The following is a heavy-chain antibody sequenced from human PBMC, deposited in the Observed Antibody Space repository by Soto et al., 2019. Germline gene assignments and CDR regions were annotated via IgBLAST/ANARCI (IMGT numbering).Heavy chain of an antibody. CDR2: IYYSGST. CDR1: GGSISSGGYY. J-gene: IGHJ6*02. CDR3: ARFYYYYYGMDV. Sequence: SETLSLTCTVSGGSISSGGYYWSWIRHHPGKGLEWIGYIYYSGSTYYNPSLKSRVTISVDTSKNQFSLKLSSVTAADTAVYYCARFYYYYYGMDVWGQGTTVTVSS. V-gene: IGHV4-31*03.